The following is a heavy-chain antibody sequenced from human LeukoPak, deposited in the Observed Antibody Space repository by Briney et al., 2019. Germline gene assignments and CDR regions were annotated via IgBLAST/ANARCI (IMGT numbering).Heavy chain of an antibody. V-gene: IGHV4-59*01. J-gene: IGHJ3*02. CDR2: IYYSGST. D-gene: IGHD1-26*01. CDR1: GGSISSYY. CDR3: ARDASYIVGASGAFDI. Sequence: SETLSLTYTVSGGSISSYYWSWIRQPPGKGLEWIGYIYYSGSTNYNPSLKSRVTISVDTSKNQFSLKLSSVTAADTAVYYCARDASYIVGASGAFDIGGQGTMVTVSS.